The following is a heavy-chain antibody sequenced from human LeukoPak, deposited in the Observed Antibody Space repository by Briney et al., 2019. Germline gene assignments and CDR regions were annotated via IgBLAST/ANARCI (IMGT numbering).Heavy chain of an antibody. V-gene: IGHV3-21*01. CDR2: ISSSSSYI. Sequence: GGSLRLSCAASGFTFSSFSMNWVRHAPGEGREWVSSISSSSSYIYYADSVKGRFTHSRDNAQHSLYLQMNSLRAEDTAVYYCARGPYSNFDYWGQGTLVTVSS. J-gene: IGHJ4*02. CDR3: ARGPYSNFDY. D-gene: IGHD4-11*01. CDR1: GFTFSSFS.